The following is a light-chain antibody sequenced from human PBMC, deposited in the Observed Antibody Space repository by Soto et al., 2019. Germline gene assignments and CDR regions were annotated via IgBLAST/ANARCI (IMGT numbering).Light chain of an antibody. CDR1: SSDVGGYNY. CDR3: SSYTSSTTLG. V-gene: IGLV2-14*01. Sequence: QSVLTQPASVSGSPGQSITISCTGTSSDVGGYNYVSWYQQHPGKAPKLMIYDVSNRPSGVSNRFSGSKSGNTASLTISGLQAEDEADYYCSSYTSSTTLGFGGGT. CDR2: DVS. J-gene: IGLJ2*01.